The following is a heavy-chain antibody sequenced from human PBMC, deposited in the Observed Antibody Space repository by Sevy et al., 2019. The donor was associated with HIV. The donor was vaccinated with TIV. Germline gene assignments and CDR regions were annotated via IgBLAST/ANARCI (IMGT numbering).Heavy chain of an antibody. Sequence: GGSLRLSCAASGFTFSSYAMSWVRQAPGKGLEWVLAISGSGGSTYYADSVKGRFTISRDNSKNTLYLQMNSLRAEDTAVYYCAKGERWPKGAFDIWGQGTMVTVSS. CDR1: GFTFSSYA. J-gene: IGHJ3*02. CDR3: AKGERWPKGAFDI. V-gene: IGHV3-23*01. D-gene: IGHD1-26*01. CDR2: ISGSGGST.